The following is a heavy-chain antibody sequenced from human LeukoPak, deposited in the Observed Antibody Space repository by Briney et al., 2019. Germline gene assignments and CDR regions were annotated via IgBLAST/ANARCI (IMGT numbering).Heavy chain of an antibody. CDR1: GFTFSDYR. V-gene: IGHV3-30*18. Sequence: GGSLRLSCAASGFTFSDYRMNWVRQAPGKGLEWLTVISYDGNTIYYADSVKGRFTISRDNSKNTLYLQMNSLRIEDTAVYYCAKDLSVVGAHDSFDVWGQGTMVTVSS. CDR2: ISYDGNTI. J-gene: IGHJ3*01. CDR3: AKDLSVVGAHDSFDV. D-gene: IGHD1-26*01.